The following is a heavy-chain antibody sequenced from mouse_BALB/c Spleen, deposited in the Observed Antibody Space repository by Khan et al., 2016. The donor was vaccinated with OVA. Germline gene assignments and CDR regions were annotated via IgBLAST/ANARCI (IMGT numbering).Heavy chain of an antibody. CDR1: DYTFTDYP. D-gene: IGHD2-3*01. Sequence: QVQLQQSGPELVRPGVSVKISCKGSDYTFTDYPMHWVQQSQAKSLEWIGAVSTYYGSTDYNHKFKGKAIMTVDKAYSTAYMEMARLTSEDSAIYYCARYVGYYLFAYWGQGTLVTVSA. CDR3: ARYVGYYLFAY. CDR2: VSTYYGST. V-gene: IGHV1S137*01. J-gene: IGHJ3*01.